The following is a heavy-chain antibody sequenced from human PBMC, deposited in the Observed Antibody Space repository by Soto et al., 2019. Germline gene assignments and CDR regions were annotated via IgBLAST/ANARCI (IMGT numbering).Heavy chain of an antibody. V-gene: IGHV4-61*01. Sequence: PSETLSLTCTVSGGSVSSGSYYWSWIRQPPGKGLEWIGYIYYSGSTNYNPSLKSRVTISVDTSKNQFSLKLSSVTAADTAVYYCARQWASTIQMDVWGKGTTVTVSS. J-gene: IGHJ6*04. D-gene: IGHD3-3*01. CDR1: GGSVSSGSYY. CDR2: IYYSGST. CDR3: ARQWASTIQMDV.